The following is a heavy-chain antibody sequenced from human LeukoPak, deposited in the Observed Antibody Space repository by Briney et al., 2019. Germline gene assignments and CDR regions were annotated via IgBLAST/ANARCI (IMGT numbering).Heavy chain of an antibody. D-gene: IGHD6-19*01. V-gene: IGHV3-21*01. Sequence: GGSLRLSCAASGFTFSSYSMNWVRQAPGKGLEWVSSISSSSSYIYYADSVKGRFTISRDNAKNLLYLQMNSLRAEDTAVYYCASTPGIAVAVDYWGQGTLVTVSS. J-gene: IGHJ4*02. CDR1: GFTFSSYS. CDR3: ASTPGIAVAVDY. CDR2: ISSSSSYI.